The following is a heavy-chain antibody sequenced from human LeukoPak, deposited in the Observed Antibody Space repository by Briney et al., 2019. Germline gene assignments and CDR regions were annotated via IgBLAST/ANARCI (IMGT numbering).Heavy chain of an antibody. CDR3: ARTGGYSGYDTPDY. CDR1: GYTFTGYY. V-gene: IGHV1-2*02. CDR2: INPNSGGT. Sequence: ASVKVSCKASGYTFTGYYMHWVRQAPGQGLEWMGWINPNSGGTNYAQKVQGRVTMTRDTSISTAYMELSRLRSDDTAVYYCARTGGYSGYDTPDYWGQGTLVTVSS. D-gene: IGHD5-12*01. J-gene: IGHJ4*02.